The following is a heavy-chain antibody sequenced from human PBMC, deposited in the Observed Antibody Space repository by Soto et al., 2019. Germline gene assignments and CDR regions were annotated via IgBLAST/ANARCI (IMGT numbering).Heavy chain of an antibody. CDR3: ARYRREAVAGYTLDN. J-gene: IGHJ4*02. CDR1: GGSISSYY. V-gene: IGHV4-59*13. CDR2: IYYSGST. Sequence: SETLSLTCTDSGGSISSYYWSWIRQPPGKGLEWIGYIYYSGSTNYNPSLKSRVTISVDTSKNQFSLKVNSMTAADTAVYYCARYRREAVAGYTLDNWGQGILVTVSS. D-gene: IGHD6-13*01.